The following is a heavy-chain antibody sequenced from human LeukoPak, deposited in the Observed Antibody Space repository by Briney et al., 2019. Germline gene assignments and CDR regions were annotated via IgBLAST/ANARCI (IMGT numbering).Heavy chain of an antibody. D-gene: IGHD4-17*01. CDR1: GFTFSTYS. Sequence: GGSLRLSCAASGFTFSTYSMDWVRQAPGKGLEWVSSISSSSSYIYYADSVKGRFTISKDNAKNSLYLQMNSLRAEDTAVYYCARGHDYANYMDVWGKGTTVTVSS. J-gene: IGHJ6*03. CDR3: ARGHDYANYMDV. CDR2: ISSSSSYI. V-gene: IGHV3-21*01.